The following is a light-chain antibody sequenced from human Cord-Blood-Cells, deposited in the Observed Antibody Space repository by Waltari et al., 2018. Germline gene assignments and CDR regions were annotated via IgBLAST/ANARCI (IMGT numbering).Light chain of an antibody. V-gene: IGLV2-8*01. Sequence: QSPLTQPPSASGSPGPSVTIACTGTSSDFGGSNYVSWYQHHPSKAPKLMIYEVSKRPSGVPDRFSGSKPGNTASLTVSGLQAEDEADYYCSSYAGSNRVFGGGTKLTVL. CDR3: SSYAGSNRV. CDR1: SSDFGGSNY. J-gene: IGLJ2*01. CDR2: EVS.